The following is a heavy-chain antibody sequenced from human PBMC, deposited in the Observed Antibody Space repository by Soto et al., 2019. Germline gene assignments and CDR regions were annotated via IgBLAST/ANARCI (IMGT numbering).Heavy chain of an antibody. Sequence: QVQLVQSGAEVKKPGASVKVSCKASGYSFTSYGISWVRQAPGQGLEWMGWISAYNGNTNYAQKLQGRVTMTTDTATRTAYMELRSRRSDDPAVYYCARDNGFGESDVWGQGTTVTVSS. CDR3: ARDNGFGESDV. CDR2: ISAYNGNT. J-gene: IGHJ6*02. CDR1: GYSFTSYG. D-gene: IGHD3-10*01. V-gene: IGHV1-18*01.